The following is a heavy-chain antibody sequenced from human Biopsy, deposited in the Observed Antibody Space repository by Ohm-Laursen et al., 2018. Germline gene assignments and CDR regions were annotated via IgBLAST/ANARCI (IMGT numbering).Heavy chain of an antibody. Sequence: GPSVKVSCKASGGTFSNYAISWVRQAPGEGLEWMGGIIAVSGLVNYAPKFQGRVSITADKSTTTAYMELSNLKSEDTVVYYCATPFQYYDSWGGYPPFDHWGQGTLVTVSS. J-gene: IGHJ4*02. V-gene: IGHV1-69*17. CDR3: ATPFQYYDSWGGYPPFDH. D-gene: IGHD3-3*01. CDR1: GGTFSNYA. CDR2: IIAVSGLV.